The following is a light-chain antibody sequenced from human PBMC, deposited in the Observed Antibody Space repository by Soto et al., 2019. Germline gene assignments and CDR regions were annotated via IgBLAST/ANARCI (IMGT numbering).Light chain of an antibody. Sequence: DIVMTQSPDSLALSLGERATINCKSSQSVLSSSNNKDYLAWYQQKPGQPPKLLFYWASTRESGVPDRFSGSGSGTDFTLTISSLQAEDVAVYYCQQYSNTPITFGQGTRLEIK. CDR3: QQYSNTPIT. CDR2: WAS. J-gene: IGKJ5*01. V-gene: IGKV4-1*01. CDR1: QSVLSSSNNKDY.